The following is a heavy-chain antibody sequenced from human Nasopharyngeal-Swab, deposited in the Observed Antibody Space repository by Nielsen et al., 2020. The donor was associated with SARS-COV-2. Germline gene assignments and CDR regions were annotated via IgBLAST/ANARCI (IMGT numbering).Heavy chain of an antibody. D-gene: IGHD2-15*01. V-gene: IGHV3-73*01. Sequence: GGSLRLSCAASGFTFSDSAIHWVRQASGKGLEWVGRIRSKGNTYATAYAASVKGRFIIFRDDPTNTAYLQMNSQKTEDTAVYYCTRCGGGCYSGRDYWGQGTLVTVSS. J-gene: IGHJ4*02. CDR2: IRSKGNTYAT. CDR3: TRCGGGCYSGRDY. CDR1: GFTFSDSA.